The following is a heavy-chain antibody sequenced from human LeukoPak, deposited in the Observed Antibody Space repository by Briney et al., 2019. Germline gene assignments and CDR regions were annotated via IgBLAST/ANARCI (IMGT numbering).Heavy chain of an antibody. J-gene: IGHJ2*01. CDR1: GGSISPYY. V-gene: IGHV4-59*01. CDR3: ARVYYSNSYDYWYFDL. D-gene: IGHD6-13*01. CDR2: IYYSGST. Sequence: PSETLSLTCTVSGGSISPYYWSWIRQPPGKGLEWIAYIYYSGSTNYNPSLKSRVTISVDTSKNQFSLKLSSVTAADTAVYYCARVYYSNSYDYWYFDLWGRGTLVTVSS.